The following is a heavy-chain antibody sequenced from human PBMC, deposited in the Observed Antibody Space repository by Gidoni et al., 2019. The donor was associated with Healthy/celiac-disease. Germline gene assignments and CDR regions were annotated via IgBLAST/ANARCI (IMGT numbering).Heavy chain of an antibody. CDR1: GFTFSNAW. CDR2: IKSKTDGGTT. J-gene: IGHJ4*02. D-gene: IGHD2-2*01. Sequence: EVQLVESGGGLVKPGGSLRLSCAASGFTFSNAWMRWVRQAPGKGLEWVGRIKSKTDGGTTDYATPVKGSFTISRDDSKNTLYLQMNSLKTEDTAVYYCTTGWPWYCSSTSCPAFGYWGQGTLVTVSS. V-gene: IGHV3-15*01. CDR3: TTGWPWYCSSTSCPAFGY.